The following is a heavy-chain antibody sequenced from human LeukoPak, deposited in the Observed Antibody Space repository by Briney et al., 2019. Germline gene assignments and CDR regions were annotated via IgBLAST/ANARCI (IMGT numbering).Heavy chain of an antibody. V-gene: IGHV4-39*01. Sequence: PSETLSLTCSVSGSSISSTSYYWGWIRQPPGKGLEWIGSISYSGTPYYSPSLKSRVTISVDTSKNQFSLKLYSVTAADTAVYFCARRRIVDWYAFDIWGQGTMVTVSS. J-gene: IGHJ3*02. CDR1: GSSISSTSYY. CDR2: ISYSGTP. D-gene: IGHD3-9*01. CDR3: ARRRIVDWYAFDI.